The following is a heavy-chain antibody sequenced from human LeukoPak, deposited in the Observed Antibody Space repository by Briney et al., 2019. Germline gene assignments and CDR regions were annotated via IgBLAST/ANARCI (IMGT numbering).Heavy chain of an antibody. CDR2: IYPADSDT. V-gene: IGHV5-51*01. CDR3: ARHGQQQLENWFDP. Sequence: GESLKISCKGSGYSFTNYWIGWVRQMPGKGLEWMGIIYPADSDTRYSPSSQDQVTISADKSISTAYLQWRRLKASDTAMYYCARHGQQQLENWFDPWGQGTLVTVSS. CDR1: GYSFTNYW. D-gene: IGHD6-13*01. J-gene: IGHJ5*02.